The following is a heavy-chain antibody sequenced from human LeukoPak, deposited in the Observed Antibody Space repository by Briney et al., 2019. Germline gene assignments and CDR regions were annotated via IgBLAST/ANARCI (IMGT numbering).Heavy chain of an antibody. CDR1: GFTFGSCA. D-gene: IGHD2-2*01. J-gene: IGHJ4*02. V-gene: IGHV3-48*03. Sequence: GGSLRLSCEASGFTFGSCAMYWVRQAPGKGLEWVSYISSSGSTIYYADSVKGRFTISRDNAKNSLYLQMNSLRAEDTAVYYCARSPSHQLPHLFDYWGQGTLVTVSS. CDR3: ARSPSHQLPHLFDY. CDR2: ISSSGSTI.